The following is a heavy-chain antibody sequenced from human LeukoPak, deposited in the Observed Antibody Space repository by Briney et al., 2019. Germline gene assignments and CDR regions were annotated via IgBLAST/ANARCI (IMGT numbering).Heavy chain of an antibody. CDR1: GFIFSSYW. V-gene: IGHV3-7*01. CDR3: ARGGCYYDSSGYYDY. Sequence: GGSLRLSCAASGFIFSSYWMSWVRQAPGKGLEWVANIKQDGSEKYYVDSVKGRFTISRDNAKNSLYLQMNSLRAEDTAVYYCARGGCYYDSSGYYDYWGQRTLVTVSS. D-gene: IGHD3-22*01. CDR2: IKQDGSEK. J-gene: IGHJ4*02.